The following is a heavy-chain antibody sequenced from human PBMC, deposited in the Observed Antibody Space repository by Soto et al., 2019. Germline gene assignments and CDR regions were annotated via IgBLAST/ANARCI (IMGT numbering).Heavy chain of an antibody. V-gene: IGHV4-34*01. J-gene: IGHJ6*03. CDR3: ARVRRGRYNHYYYMDV. D-gene: IGHD3-16*01. Sequence: SETLSLTCAVYGGSFGGSSSDYSWTWIRQPPGGGLEWIGEISHSGCNNDNPSLKSRVTIPRDTSNNQFSLELNSVTAADTAVYYCARVRRGRYNHYYYMDVWGKGTTVTVSS. CDR2: ISHSGCN. CDR1: GGSFGGSSSDYS.